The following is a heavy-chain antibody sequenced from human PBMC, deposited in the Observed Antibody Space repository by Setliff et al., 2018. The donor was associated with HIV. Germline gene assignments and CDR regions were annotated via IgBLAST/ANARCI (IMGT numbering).Heavy chain of an antibody. CDR3: ARAGGYYYDSSGVGAFDI. CDR2: IKQDGSEK. Sequence: PGGSLRLSCAASGFTFSSYWMSWVRQAPGKWLEWVANIKQDGSEKYYVDSVKGQFTISRDNAKNSLYLQMNSLRAEDTAVYYCARAGGYYYDSSGVGAFDIWGQGTMVTVSS. CDR1: GFTFSSYW. J-gene: IGHJ3*02. D-gene: IGHD3-22*01. V-gene: IGHV3-7*01.